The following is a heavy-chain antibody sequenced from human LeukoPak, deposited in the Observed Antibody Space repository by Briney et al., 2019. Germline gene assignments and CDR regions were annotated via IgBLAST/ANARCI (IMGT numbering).Heavy chain of an antibody. J-gene: IGHJ4*02. D-gene: IGHD6-19*01. CDR3: AKGGSVWSLFDY. Sequence: GGSLRLSCAASGFTFSSYAMSWVRQAPGKGLEWVSAISGTDGSTYYADSVKGRFTISRDNSKNTLYLQMNSLRAEDTAVYYCAKGGSVWSLFDYWGQGTLVTVSS. V-gene: IGHV3-23*01. CDR2: ISGTDGST. CDR1: GFTFSSYA.